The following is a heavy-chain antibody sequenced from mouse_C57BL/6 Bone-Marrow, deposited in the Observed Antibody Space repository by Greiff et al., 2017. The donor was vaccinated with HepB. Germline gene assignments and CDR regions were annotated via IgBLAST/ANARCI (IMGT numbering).Heavy chain of an antibody. CDR2: ISDGGSYT. V-gene: IGHV5-4*03. D-gene: IGHD1-1*01. J-gene: IGHJ3*01. CDR3: ARGITTVPWFAY. Sequence: EVKLVESGGGLVKPGGSLKLSCAASGFTFSSYAMSWVRQTPEKRLEWVATISDGGSYTYYPDNVKGRFTISRDTAKNNLYLQMSHLKSEDTAMYYCARGITTVPWFAYWGQGTLVTVSA. CDR1: GFTFSSYA.